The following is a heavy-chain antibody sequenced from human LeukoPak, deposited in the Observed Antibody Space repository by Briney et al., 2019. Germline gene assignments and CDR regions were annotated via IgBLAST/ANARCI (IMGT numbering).Heavy chain of an antibody. D-gene: IGHD6-6*01. CDR3: ARRSKKTEYSSSSFFFDF. V-gene: IGHV5-51*01. Sequence: GESLKISCKGSGYSVTNYWIGWVRQMPGKGLEWMGIIYPGDSDTRYSPSFQGQVTISADKSISTAYLQWSSLKASDTAMYYCARRSKKTEYSSSSFFFDFWGQGTLVTVSS. CDR1: GYSVTNYW. CDR2: IYPGDSDT. J-gene: IGHJ4*02.